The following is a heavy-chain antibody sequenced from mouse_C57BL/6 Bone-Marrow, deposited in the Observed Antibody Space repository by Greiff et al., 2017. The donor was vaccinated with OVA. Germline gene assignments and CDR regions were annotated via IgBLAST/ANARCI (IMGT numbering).Heavy chain of an antibody. D-gene: IGHD2-3*01. V-gene: IGHV5-9-1*02. Sequence: EVQLVESGEGLVKPGGSLKLSCAASGFTFSSYAMSWVRQTPEKRLEWVAYISSGGDYIYYADTVKGRFTISRDNARNTLYLQMSSLKSEDTAMYYCTRDRWLLPWYFDVWGTGTTVTVSS. CDR3: TRDRWLLPWYFDV. J-gene: IGHJ1*03. CDR2: ISSGGDYI. CDR1: GFTFSSYA.